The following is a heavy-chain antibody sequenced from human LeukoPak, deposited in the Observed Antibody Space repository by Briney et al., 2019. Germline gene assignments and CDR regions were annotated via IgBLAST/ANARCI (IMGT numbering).Heavy chain of an antibody. CDR3: ASYIVVVVAAADHFDY. V-gene: IGHV4-30-4*08. Sequence: SETLSLTCTVSGGSIRSSSYYWGWIRQPPGKGLEWIGYIYYSGSTYYNPSLKSRVTISVDTSKNQFSLKLSSVTAAGTAVYYCASYIVVVVAAADHFDYWGQGTLVTVSS. J-gene: IGHJ4*02. D-gene: IGHD2-15*01. CDR1: GGSIRSSSYY. CDR2: IYYSGST.